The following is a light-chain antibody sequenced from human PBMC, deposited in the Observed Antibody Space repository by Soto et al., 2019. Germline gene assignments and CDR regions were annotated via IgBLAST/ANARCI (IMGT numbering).Light chain of an antibody. CDR2: EVS. J-gene: IGLJ1*01. CDR3: SSYKSSITLV. CDR1: SSDVGGYNY. Sequence: QSVLTQPASVSGSPGQSITISCTGTSSDVGGYNYVSWYQQHPDKAPKLMIYEVSNRPSGVSNRFSGSKSDNTASLTISGLQAEEEADYYCSSYKSSITLVFAPGT. V-gene: IGLV2-14*01.